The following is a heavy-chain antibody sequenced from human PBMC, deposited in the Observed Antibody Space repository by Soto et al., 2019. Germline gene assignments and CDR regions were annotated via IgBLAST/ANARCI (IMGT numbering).Heavy chain of an antibody. V-gene: IGHV4-30-2*01. CDR3: ASPKIAFYNWFDP. Sequence: SETLSLTCAVSGGSISSGGYSWSWIKKPPGKGLEWIGYIYHTGSTYYNPSLKSRVTISVDTSKNQFSLKLSSVTAADTAVYYCASPKIAFYNWFDPWGQGTLVTVSS. CDR1: GGSISSGGYS. CDR2: IYHTGST. J-gene: IGHJ5*02. D-gene: IGHD3-3*02.